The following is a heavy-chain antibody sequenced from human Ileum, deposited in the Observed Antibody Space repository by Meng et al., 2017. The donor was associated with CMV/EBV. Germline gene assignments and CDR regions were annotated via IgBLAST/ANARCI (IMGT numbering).Heavy chain of an antibody. Sequence: ASGFTFSDYCMSWIRQAPGKGLEWLSCISSSGGTIYYADSVKGRFTISRDNSKNTLYLQMNSLRAEDTAVYYCAKGVVIASHWYFDLWGRGTLVTVSS. CDR2: ISSSGGTI. D-gene: IGHD2-21*01. CDR1: GFTFSDYC. V-gene: IGHV3-11*01. J-gene: IGHJ2*01. CDR3: AKGVVIASHWYFDL.